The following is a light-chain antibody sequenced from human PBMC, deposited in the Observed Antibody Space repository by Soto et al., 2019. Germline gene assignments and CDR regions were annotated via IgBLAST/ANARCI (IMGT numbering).Light chain of an antibody. CDR2: DAS. Sequence: DIQLTQSPSTLSASVGDRVTITCRASQSISNWLAWYQQKPVNAPQVLLYDASKLINGVPSRFTGSGSRTEFPLTISSLPPDDFASYYCQQYDSYWPFGQGTKVEV. V-gene: IGKV1-5*01. J-gene: IGKJ1*01. CDR1: QSISNW. CDR3: QQYDSYWP.